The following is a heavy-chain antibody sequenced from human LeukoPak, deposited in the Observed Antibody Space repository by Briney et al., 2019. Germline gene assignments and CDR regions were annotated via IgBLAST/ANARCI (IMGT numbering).Heavy chain of an antibody. CDR3: AKEDRPNYYGSAMG. CDR1: GFTFSSYA. D-gene: IGHD3-10*01. Sequence: GGSLRLSCAASGFTFSSYAMTWVRQAPAKGLAWVSAISGSGGSTYYADSVKGRFTISRDNTKNTVYLQMNSLRAEDTAVYYCAKEDRPNYYGSAMGWGQGTLVTVSS. J-gene: IGHJ4*02. CDR2: ISGSGGST. V-gene: IGHV3-23*01.